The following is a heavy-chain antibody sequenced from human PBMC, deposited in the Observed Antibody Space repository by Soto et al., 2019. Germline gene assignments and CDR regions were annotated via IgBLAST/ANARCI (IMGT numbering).Heavy chain of an antibody. J-gene: IGHJ4*02. CDR1: GFTVSSNY. CDR2: IYSGGST. Sequence: GGSLRLSCAASGFTVSSNYMSWVRQAPGKGLEWVSVIYSGGSTYYADSVKGRFTISRDNSKNTLYLQMNSLRAEDTAVYYCAKGPDIVVVPAAMLSGYWGQGTLVTVSS. D-gene: IGHD2-2*01. V-gene: IGHV3-66*01. CDR3: AKGPDIVVVPAAMLSGY.